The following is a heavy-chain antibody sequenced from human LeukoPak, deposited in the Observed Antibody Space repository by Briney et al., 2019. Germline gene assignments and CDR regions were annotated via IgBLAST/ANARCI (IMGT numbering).Heavy chain of an antibody. D-gene: IGHD3-10*01. Sequence: KPSETLSLTCAVYGGSFSGYYWSWIRQPPGKGLEWIGEINHSGSTNYNPSLKSRVTISVDTSKNQFSLKLSSVTAADTAVYYCARHENTNYYGSGTNWFDPWGQGTLVTVSS. CDR1: GGSFSGYY. J-gene: IGHJ5*02. CDR2: INHSGST. CDR3: ARHENTNYYGSGTNWFDP. V-gene: IGHV4-34*01.